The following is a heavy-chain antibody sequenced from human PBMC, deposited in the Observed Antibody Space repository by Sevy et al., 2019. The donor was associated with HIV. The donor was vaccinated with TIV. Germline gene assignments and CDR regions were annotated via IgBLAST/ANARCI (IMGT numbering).Heavy chain of an antibody. CDR2: ISGRGGIT. D-gene: IGHD5-12*01. Sequence: GGSLRLSCEASAFSFSSNAMRWVRQAPGKGLEWISSISGRGGITYYPDSVKGRFTISRDNSKNTLYLQMDSLRVEDTAVYYCAPEGNSDYDAPFADWGQGTLVTVSS. J-gene: IGHJ4*02. CDR1: AFSFSSNA. V-gene: IGHV3-23*01. CDR3: APEGNSDYDAPFAD.